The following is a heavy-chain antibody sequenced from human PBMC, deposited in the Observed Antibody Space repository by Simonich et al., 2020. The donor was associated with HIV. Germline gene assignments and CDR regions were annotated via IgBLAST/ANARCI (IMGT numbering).Heavy chain of an antibody. CDR2: INHSGNT. CDR1: GGSFSGYY. CDR3: ARRHPTTVTTPYFDY. Sequence: QVQLQQWGAGLLKPSETLSLTCAVYGGSFSGYYWSGIRQPPGKGLEWIGEINHSGNTNYNPSLKSRVTITVDTSMTQFSLTLSSVTAADTAVYYCARRHPTTVTTPYFDYWGQATLVTVSS. D-gene: IGHD4-17*01. J-gene: IGHJ4*02. V-gene: IGHV4-34*01.